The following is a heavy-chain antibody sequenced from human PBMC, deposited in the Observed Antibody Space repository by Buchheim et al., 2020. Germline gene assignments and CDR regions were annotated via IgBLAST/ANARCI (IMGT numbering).Heavy chain of an antibody. Sequence: EVQLVDSGGGLVKPGGSLRLSCAASGFTFKNAWMNWVRQAPGKGLEWVGRIKSKSDGGTTDYAAPVKGRFTISRDDSKNTLYLQMDSLRTEDTAVYFCTTGRFVEVGFQYWGQGTL. CDR2: IKSKSDGGTT. V-gene: IGHV3-15*07. CDR1: GFTFKNAW. CDR3: TTGRFVEVGFQY. D-gene: IGHD3-22*01. J-gene: IGHJ4*02.